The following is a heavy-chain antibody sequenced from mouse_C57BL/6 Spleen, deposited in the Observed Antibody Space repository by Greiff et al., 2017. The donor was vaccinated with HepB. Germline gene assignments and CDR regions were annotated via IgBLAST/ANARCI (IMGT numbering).Heavy chain of an antibody. CDR3: ARWDYDWYFDV. J-gene: IGHJ1*03. V-gene: IGHV3-6*01. D-gene: IGHD2-4*01. CDR1: GYSITSGYY. Sequence: VQLKESGPGLVKPSQSLSLTCSVTGYSITSGYYWNWIRQFPGNKLEWMGYISYDGSNNYNPSLKNRISITRDTSKNQFFLKLNSVTTEDTATYYCARWDYDWYFDVWGTGTTVTVSS. CDR2: ISYDGSN.